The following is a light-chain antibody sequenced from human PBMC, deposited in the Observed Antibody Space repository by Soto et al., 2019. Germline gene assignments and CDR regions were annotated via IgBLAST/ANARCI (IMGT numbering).Light chain of an antibody. CDR1: QTVRNSY. Sequence: EIVMTQSPATLSLSPGERATLSCRASQTVRNSYVAWYQHKPGQAPRVLIHAAYSRTTGIPDRFSGSGSGTEFTLTISRLEPEDFAVYYCQQYGNSPWTFGQGTKVDIK. CDR2: AAY. V-gene: IGKV3-20*01. J-gene: IGKJ1*01. CDR3: QQYGNSPWT.